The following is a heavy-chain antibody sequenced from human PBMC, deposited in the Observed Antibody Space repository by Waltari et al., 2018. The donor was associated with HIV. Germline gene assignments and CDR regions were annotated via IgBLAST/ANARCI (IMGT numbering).Heavy chain of an antibody. D-gene: IGHD3-10*01. CDR1: GSTFTSYA. V-gene: IGHV1-3*01. CDR2: INAGNGNT. Sequence: QVQLVQSGAAVKKPGASVKVSCKASGSTFTSYAMHSLRQAPGQRLEWMGWINAGNGNTKYSQKFQGRVTMTRDTSASTAYMELSSLRSEDTAVYYCARVPMGTAPGAEYFQHWGQGTLVTVSS. CDR3: ARVPMGTAPGAEYFQH. J-gene: IGHJ1*01.